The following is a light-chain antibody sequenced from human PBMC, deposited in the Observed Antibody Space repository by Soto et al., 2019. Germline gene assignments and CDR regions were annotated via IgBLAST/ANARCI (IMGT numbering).Light chain of an antibody. CDR2: GSS. CDR1: QRVTDF. CDR3: QQRSKWPLT. Sequence: EIVLTQSPVTLSLSPGERATLSCRASQRVTDFLACYQQKPRQAPRLLIYGSSNSATCIPSRFSGSGSGKDFTLTISSLAPEDFAVYYCQQRSKWPLTFGGGTKVDIK. J-gene: IGKJ4*01. V-gene: IGKV3-11*01.